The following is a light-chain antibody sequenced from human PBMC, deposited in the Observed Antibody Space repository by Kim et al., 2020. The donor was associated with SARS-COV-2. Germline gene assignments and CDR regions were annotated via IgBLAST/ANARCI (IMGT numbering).Light chain of an antibody. Sequence: ASIRDRVTIPCRASQSIGTWLAWYQQKPGNAPNLLIYKASSLHSGAPSRVSGSGSGTEFTLTISSLQPDDFATYYCQQYNTYPYTFGQGTKLEI. CDR1: QSIGTW. J-gene: IGKJ2*01. CDR2: KAS. CDR3: QQYNTYPYT. V-gene: IGKV1-5*03.